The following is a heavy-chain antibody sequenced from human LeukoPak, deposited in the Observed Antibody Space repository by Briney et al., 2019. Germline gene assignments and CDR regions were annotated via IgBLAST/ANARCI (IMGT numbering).Heavy chain of an antibody. D-gene: IGHD6-19*01. CDR3: ARDGGNQWRGFDY. J-gene: IGHJ4*02. Sequence: SETLSLTCAVYGVSFSGYYWGWIRQPPGKGLEWIGEINHSGSTNYNPSLESRVTISVDTSKNQFSLKLSSVTAADTAVYYCARDGGNQWRGFDYWGQGTLVTVSS. CDR2: INHSGST. CDR1: GVSFSGYY. V-gene: IGHV4-34*01.